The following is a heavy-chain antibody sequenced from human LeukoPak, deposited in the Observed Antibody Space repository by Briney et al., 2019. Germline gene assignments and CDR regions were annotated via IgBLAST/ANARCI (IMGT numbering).Heavy chain of an antibody. CDR2: IKQDGSEK. CDR3: ARETSGYYYKSYFDY. V-gene: IGHV3-7*01. CDR1: GFTFSSYW. Sequence: GGSLRLSCAASGFTFSSYWMTWVRQAPGKGLEWVANIKQDGSEKYYVDSVKGRFTISRDNAKNSLYLQMNSLRAEDTAVYYCARETSGYYYKSYFDYWGQGTLVTVSS. J-gene: IGHJ4*02. D-gene: IGHD3-22*01.